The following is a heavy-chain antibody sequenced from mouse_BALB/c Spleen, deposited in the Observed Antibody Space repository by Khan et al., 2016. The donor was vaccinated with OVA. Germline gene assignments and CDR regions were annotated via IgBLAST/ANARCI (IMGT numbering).Heavy chain of an antibody. V-gene: IGHV2-5-1*01. J-gene: IGHJ3*01. CDR2: IWRGGST. CDR3: AKIYGYRVKGFAY. D-gene: IGHD2-2*01. CDR1: GFSLTSYG. Sequence: VKLQESGPSLVQPSQSLSITCTVSGFSLTSYGVHWVRQSPGKGLEWLGVIWRGGSTDYNAAFMSRLSITKDNSKSQVFFKMNSLQADDTAIYXCAKIYGYRVKGFAYWGQGTLVTVSA.